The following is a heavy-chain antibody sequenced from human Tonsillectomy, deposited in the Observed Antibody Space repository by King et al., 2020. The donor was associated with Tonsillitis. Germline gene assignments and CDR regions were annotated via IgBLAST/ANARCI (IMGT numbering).Heavy chain of an antibody. CDR1: GGSISSGSYY. Sequence: QLQESGPGLVKPSQTLSLTCTVSGGSISSGSYYWSWIRQPAGKGLEWIGRIYTSGSTNYNPSLKSRVTMSVDTSKNQFSLKLGSVTAADTAVYYCARIAWAYCGGDCPPYSAFAIWGQGTMVTVSS. CDR3: ARIAWAYCGGDCPPYSAFAI. D-gene: IGHD2-21*01. CDR2: IYTSGST. J-gene: IGHJ3*02. V-gene: IGHV4-61*02.